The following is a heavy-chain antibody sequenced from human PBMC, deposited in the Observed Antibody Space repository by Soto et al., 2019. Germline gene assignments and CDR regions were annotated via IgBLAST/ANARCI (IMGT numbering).Heavy chain of an antibody. V-gene: IGHV4-39*01. Sequence: PSETLSLTCTVSGGSISSSSYYWGWIRQPPGKGLEWIGSIYYSGSTYYNPSLKSRVTISVDTSKNQFSLKLSSVTAADTAVYYCARSDYGDYEVPRWYYYYMDVWGKGTTVTVSS. J-gene: IGHJ6*03. D-gene: IGHD4-17*01. CDR2: IYYSGST. CDR3: ARSDYGDYEVPRWYYYYMDV. CDR1: GGSISSSSYY.